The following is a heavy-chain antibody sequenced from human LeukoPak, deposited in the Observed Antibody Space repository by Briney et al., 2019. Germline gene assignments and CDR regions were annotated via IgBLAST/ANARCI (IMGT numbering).Heavy chain of an antibody. CDR3: ARGGVEDYYYYGMDV. CDR2: ISSSGSTI. D-gene: IGHD2-8*02. V-gene: IGHV3-48*03. Sequence: PGGSLRLSCAASGFTLSSYEMNWVRQAPGKGLEWVSYISSSGSTIYYADSVKGRFTISRDNAKNSLYLQMNSLRAEDTAVYYCARGGVEDYYYYGMDVWGQGTTVTVSS. CDR1: GFTLSSYE. J-gene: IGHJ6*02.